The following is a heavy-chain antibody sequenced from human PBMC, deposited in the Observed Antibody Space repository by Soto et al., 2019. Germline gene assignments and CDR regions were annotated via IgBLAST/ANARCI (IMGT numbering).Heavy chain of an antibody. CDR3: ARGATPIDD. CDR2: ISAYNGNT. D-gene: IGHD2-15*01. CDR1: GYTFTNFG. J-gene: IGHJ4*02. V-gene: IGHV1-18*01. Sequence: QVQLVQSGAEVKKPGASVKVSCKASGYTFTNFGISWVRQAPGQGLEWMGWISAYNGNTNYAQKFQGRVTMTTDTSTRTAYMEVRSLRFDDTAVYYCARGATPIDDWGQGTLVPVSS.